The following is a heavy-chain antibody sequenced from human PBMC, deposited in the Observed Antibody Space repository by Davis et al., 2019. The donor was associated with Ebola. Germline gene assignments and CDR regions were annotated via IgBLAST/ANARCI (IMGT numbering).Heavy chain of an antibody. Sequence: SLKISCTASGFTFDDYAMHWVRQAPGKGLEWVSGISWNSGSIGYADSVKGRFTITSDNARNSLYLQMNSLRVEDTAIYYCTKDSSVGFDYFDYWGQGTLVSVSS. D-gene: IGHD6-6*01. CDR2: ISWNSGSI. V-gene: IGHV3-9*01. CDR1: GFTFDDYA. J-gene: IGHJ4*02. CDR3: TKDSSVGFDYFDY.